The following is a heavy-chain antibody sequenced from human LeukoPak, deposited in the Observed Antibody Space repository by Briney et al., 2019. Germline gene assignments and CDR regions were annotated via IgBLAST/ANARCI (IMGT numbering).Heavy chain of an antibody. Sequence: SETLSLSCTVSGASISNSAYYWLWIRQPPGEGLGCIGTVHYSGSTFYNPSLKSRVNISVDTSKNQFSLQPSSVTAADTAVYYCARLFFVIDTWGQGTLVTVSS. CDR1: GASISNSAYY. J-gene: IGHJ5*02. D-gene: IGHD3-3*01. CDR2: VHYSGST. V-gene: IGHV4-39*01. CDR3: ARLFFVIDT.